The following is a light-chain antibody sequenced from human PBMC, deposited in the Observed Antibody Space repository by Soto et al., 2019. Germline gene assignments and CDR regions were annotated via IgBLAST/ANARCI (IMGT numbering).Light chain of an antibody. V-gene: IGLV2-8*01. J-gene: IGLJ2*01. Sequence: QSALTQPPSAFGSPGQSVTISCAGTSSDVGAYNYVSWYQQHPGKAPKLMIYEVTKRPSGVPDRFSGSKSGNTASLTVSGLQVEDEADYYCSSHAGTKVVFGGGTKVTVL. CDR2: EVT. CDR1: SSDVGAYNY. CDR3: SSHAGTKVV.